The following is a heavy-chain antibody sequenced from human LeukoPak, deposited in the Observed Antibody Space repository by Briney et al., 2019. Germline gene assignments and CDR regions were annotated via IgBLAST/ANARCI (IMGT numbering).Heavy chain of an antibody. CDR1: GYYFTSYW. CDR2: IYPGDSNP. Sequence: GESLKISCKGSGYYFTSYWVAWVRQMPGKGLEWMGIIYPGDSNPRYSPSSQGQVTISADKSITTAYLQWSSLKASDPAMYYCARLDSTVTSFDLWGQGTLVTVSS. CDR3: ARLDSTVTSFDL. V-gene: IGHV5-51*01. J-gene: IGHJ4*02. D-gene: IGHD4-17*01.